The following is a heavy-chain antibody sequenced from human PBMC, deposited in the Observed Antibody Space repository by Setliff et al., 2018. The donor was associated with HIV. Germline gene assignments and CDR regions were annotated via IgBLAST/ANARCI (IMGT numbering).Heavy chain of an antibody. V-gene: IGHV4-34*01. J-gene: IGHJ6*03. CDR3: ARPGRASYYYYMDV. CDR1: GGSFSGYY. Sequence: SETLSLTCAVYGGSFSGYYWSWIRQPPGKGLEWIGEINHSGSTNYNPSLKSRVAISVDTSKNQFSLKLSSVTAADTAVYYCARPGRASYYYYMDVWGKGTTVTVSS. CDR2: INHSGST. D-gene: IGHD3-10*01.